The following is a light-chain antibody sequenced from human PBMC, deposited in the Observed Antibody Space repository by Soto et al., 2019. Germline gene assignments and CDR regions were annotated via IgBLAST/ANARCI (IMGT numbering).Light chain of an antibody. Sequence: QPVLTQPPSASGTPGQRVTISCSGSSSNIGSNTVNWYQQLPGTAPKLLIHSTNQRPSGLPDRFSGSKSGTSASLAISGLQSEDEADYYCAAWDDSLNAYVFGTGTKLTVL. CDR1: SSNIGSNT. CDR2: STN. V-gene: IGLV1-44*01. CDR3: AAWDDSLNAYV. J-gene: IGLJ1*01.